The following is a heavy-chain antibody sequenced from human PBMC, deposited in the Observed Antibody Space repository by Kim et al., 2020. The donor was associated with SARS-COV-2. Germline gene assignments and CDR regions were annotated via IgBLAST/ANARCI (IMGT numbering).Heavy chain of an antibody. V-gene: IGHV3-33*06. CDR3: AKDQPQGHSYGYYYYYGMDV. Sequence: GGSLRLSCAASGFTFSSYGMHWVRQAPGKGLEWVAVIWYDGSNKYYADSVKGRFTISRDNSKNTLYLQMNSLRAEDTAVYYCAKDQPQGHSYGYYYYYGMDVWGQGTTVTVSS. D-gene: IGHD5-18*01. CDR1: GFTFSSYG. J-gene: IGHJ6*02. CDR2: IWYDGSNK.